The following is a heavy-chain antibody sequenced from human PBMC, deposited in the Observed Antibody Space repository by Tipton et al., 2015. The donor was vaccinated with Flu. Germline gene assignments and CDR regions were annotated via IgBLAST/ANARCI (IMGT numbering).Heavy chain of an antibody. Sequence: TLSLTCTVSGGSISSSRYYWGWIRQPPGMGLEWIGSIYHSGTAYYNPSLKSRVTISVDTSKNQISLKLSSVTAADTAVYYCARYPESNYHWFGPWGQGALVTVSS. CDR2: IYHSGTA. J-gene: IGHJ5*02. V-gene: IGHV4-39*07. CDR3: ARYPESNYHWFGP. CDR1: GGSISSSRYY. D-gene: IGHD4-11*01.